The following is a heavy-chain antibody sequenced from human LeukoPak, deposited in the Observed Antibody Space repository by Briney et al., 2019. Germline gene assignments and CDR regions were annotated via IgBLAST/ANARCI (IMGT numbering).Heavy chain of an antibody. CDR2: IAYDASKT. J-gene: IGHJ5*01. CDR3: AKNRVPNAITPDS. CDR1: GLTFSSYG. D-gene: IGHD2-8*01. V-gene: IGHV3-30*18. Sequence: GGSLRLSCTASGLTFSSYGMHWVRQAPGKGLEWLVVIAYDASKTYYADSVKGRFTTSRDNSKNTLFLQMNSLRAEDTAIYYCAKNRVPNAITPDSWGQGTLVTVS.